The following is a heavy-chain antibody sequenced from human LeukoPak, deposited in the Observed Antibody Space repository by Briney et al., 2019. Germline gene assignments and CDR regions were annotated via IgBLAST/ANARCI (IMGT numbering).Heavy chain of an antibody. CDR1: GGTFSSYA. D-gene: IGHD6-19*01. Sequence: SVKVSCKASGGTFSSYAISWVRQAPGQGLERMGGIIPIFGTANYAQKFQGRVTITADESTSTAYMELSSLRSEDTAVYYCARARGSGWFNFDYWGQGTLVTVSS. J-gene: IGHJ4*02. CDR2: IIPIFGTA. CDR3: ARARGSGWFNFDY. V-gene: IGHV1-69*13.